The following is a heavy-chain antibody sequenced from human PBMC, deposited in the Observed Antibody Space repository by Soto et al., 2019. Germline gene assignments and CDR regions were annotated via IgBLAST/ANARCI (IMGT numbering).Heavy chain of an antibody. V-gene: IGHV1-69*12. J-gene: IGHJ3*02. Sequence: QVQLVQSGAEVKKPGSSVKVSCKASGGTFSSYAISWVRQAPGQGLEWMGGIIPIFGTANYAQKFQGRVTITADESTSTAYMELSSLRSEDTAVYYCARDTPNPYDSSGYYAFDIWGQGTMVTVSS. CDR3: ARDTPNPYDSSGYYAFDI. CDR2: IIPIFGTA. CDR1: GGTFSSYA. D-gene: IGHD3-22*01.